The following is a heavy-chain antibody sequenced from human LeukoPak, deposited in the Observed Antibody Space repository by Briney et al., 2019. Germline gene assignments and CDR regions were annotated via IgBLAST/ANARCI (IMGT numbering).Heavy chain of an antibody. V-gene: IGHV4-4*07. CDR2: IYSSVST. D-gene: IGHD2-15*01. Sequence: SETLSLTCTVSGGSISGDYYWSWVRQPAGKGLEWIGRIYSSVSTRYNPSLQFNSSLRSRVTISKDTSRNQFFLKLNSVTAADTAIYYCARDRQEGGMRVSSFEYWGQGIPVIVSS. CDR1: GGSISGDYY. J-gene: IGHJ4*02. CDR3: ARDRQEGGMRVSSFEY.